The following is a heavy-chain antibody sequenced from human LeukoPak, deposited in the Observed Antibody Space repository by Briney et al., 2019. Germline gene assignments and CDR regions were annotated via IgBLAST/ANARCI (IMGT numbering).Heavy chain of an antibody. V-gene: IGHV1-18*01. Sequence: ASVKVSCKAAGYSFTTYGISWVGQAPGQGLEGMGWVSADNGETHYAQKFQGRVTMTTDTYTSTAYMELRSLRSDDTAVYYCARDYQLLLLWDCFDPWGQGTLVSVSS. J-gene: IGHJ5*02. D-gene: IGHD2-2*01. CDR2: VSADNGET. CDR3: ARDYQLLLLWDCFDP. CDR1: GYSFTTYG.